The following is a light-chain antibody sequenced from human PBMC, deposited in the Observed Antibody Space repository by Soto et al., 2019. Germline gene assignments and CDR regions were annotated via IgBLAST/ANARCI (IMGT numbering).Light chain of an antibody. CDR3: CSYTSTYTLV. CDR1: SSDIGPYNS. CDR2: EVI. V-gene: IGLV2-14*01. Sequence: QSVLTQPASVSGSPGQSITISCTGTSSDIGPYNSVSWYQHHPGKAPKLLIFEVIDRPSGVSDRFSGSKSGNTASLTISGLQPEDEADYYCCSYTSTYTLVFGGGTKLPVL. J-gene: IGLJ3*02.